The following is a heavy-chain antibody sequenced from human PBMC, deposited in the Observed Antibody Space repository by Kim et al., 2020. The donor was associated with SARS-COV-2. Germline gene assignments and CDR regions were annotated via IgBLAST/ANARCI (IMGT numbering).Heavy chain of an antibody. CDR1: GFTFSDYA. CDR2: ISYDGSNN. CDR3: AIGAGTTFLYYFDY. V-gene: IGHV3-30*04. Sequence: GGSLRLSCAASGFTFSDYAMNWVRQAPGKVLEWVAIISYDGSNNYYVASVKGRFTISRANSKNTLYLPMNSLRTEDTAVSYCAIGAGTTFLYYFDYWGQG. D-gene: IGHD1-7*01. J-gene: IGHJ4*02.